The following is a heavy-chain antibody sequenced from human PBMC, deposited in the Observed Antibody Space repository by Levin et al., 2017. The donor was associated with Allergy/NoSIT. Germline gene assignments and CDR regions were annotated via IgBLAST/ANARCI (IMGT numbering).Heavy chain of an antibody. V-gene: IGHV4-39*02. CDR2: ISYSGSS. Sequence: GSLRLSCTVSGGSISSSIYYWGWIRQPPGKGLEWIGSISYSGSSYYNPSLKSRVTISVDTSKNHFSLRLSSVTAADTAAYYCARIDVAGSFYDFWGQGALVTVSS. CDR3: ARIDVAGSFYDF. CDR1: GGSISSSIYY. D-gene: IGHD3-10*01. J-gene: IGHJ4*02.